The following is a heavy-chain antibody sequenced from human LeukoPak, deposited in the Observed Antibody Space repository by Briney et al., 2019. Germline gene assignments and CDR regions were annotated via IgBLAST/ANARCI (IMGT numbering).Heavy chain of an antibody. CDR1: GFTFSSYS. J-gene: IGHJ4*02. CDR2: ISSSSSYI. CDR3: ARDELAFTVTTFFIGY. V-gene: IGHV3-21*01. D-gene: IGHD4-17*01. Sequence: PGGSLRLSCAASGFTFSSYSMNWVRQAPGKGLEWVSSISSSSSYIYYADSVKGRFTISRDNAKDSLYLQMNSLRAEDTAVYYCARDELAFTVTTFFIGYWGLGTLVTVSS.